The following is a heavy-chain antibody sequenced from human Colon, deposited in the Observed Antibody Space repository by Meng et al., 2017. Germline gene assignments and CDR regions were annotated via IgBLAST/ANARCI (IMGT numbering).Heavy chain of an antibody. V-gene: IGHV2-5*02. J-gene: IGHJ4*02. Sequence: ITLKEPGPTLVKPTQTLTPTCTFSGFSLSTSGVGVGWIRQPPGKALEWLALIYWDDDKRYSPSLKSRLTITKDTSKNQVVLTMTNMDPVDTATYYCAHRHPGGPVDYWGQGTLVTVSS. CDR1: GFSLSTSGVG. D-gene: IGHD3-16*01. CDR2: IYWDDDK. CDR3: AHRHPGGPVDY.